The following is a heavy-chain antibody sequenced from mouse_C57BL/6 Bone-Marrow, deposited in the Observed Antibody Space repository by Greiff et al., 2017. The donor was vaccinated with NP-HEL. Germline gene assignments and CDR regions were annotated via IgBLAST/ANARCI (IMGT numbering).Heavy chain of an antibody. Sequence: VQLQQSGPELVKPGASVKISCKASGYAFSSSWMNWVKQRPGKGLEWIGRIYPGDGDTNYNGKFKGKAILTADKSSSTAYMQLSSLTSEDSAVYCCALYRRWYFDDWGTGTTVTGSS. CDR2: IYPGDGDT. CDR3: ALYRRWYFDD. D-gene: IGHD2-14*01. CDR1: GYAFSSSW. J-gene: IGHJ1*03. V-gene: IGHV1-82*01.